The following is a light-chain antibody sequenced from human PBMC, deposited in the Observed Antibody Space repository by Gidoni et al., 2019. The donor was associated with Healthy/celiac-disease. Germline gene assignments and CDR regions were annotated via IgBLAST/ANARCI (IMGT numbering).Light chain of an antibody. J-gene: IGKJ1*01. V-gene: IGKV4-1*01. CDR2: WAS. CDR3: QQYYSTWWT. CDR1: QSVLYSSNNKNY. Sequence: DIVMTQSPDSLAVSLGERATINCKSSQSVLYSSNNKNYLAWYQQKPGQPPKLLIYWASTRESGVPDRFSGSGSGTDFTLTISSLQAEDVAVYYCQQYYSTWWTFXQXTKVEIK.